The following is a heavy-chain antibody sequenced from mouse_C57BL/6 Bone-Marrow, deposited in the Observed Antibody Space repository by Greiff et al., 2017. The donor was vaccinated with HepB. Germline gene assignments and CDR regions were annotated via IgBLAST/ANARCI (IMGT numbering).Heavy chain of an antibody. D-gene: IGHD1-1*01. CDR3: ARQGYYGSSPHYCAMDY. J-gene: IGHJ4*01. CDR1: GFTFSDYY. CDR2: ISNGGGST. Sequence: EVQRVESGGGLVQPGGSLKLSCAASGFTFSDYYMYWVRQTPEKRLEWVAYISNGGGSTYYPDTVKGRFTISRDNAKNTLYLQMSRLKSEDTAMYYCARQGYYGSSPHYCAMDYWGQGTSVTVSS. V-gene: IGHV5-12*01.